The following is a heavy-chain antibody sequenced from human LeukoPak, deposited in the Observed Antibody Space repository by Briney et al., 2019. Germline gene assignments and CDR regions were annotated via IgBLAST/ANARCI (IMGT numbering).Heavy chain of an antibody. CDR2: IKQDGSEK. V-gene: IGHV3-7*01. CDR1: GFTFDDYT. CDR3: ASNVLLWFGESSDAFDI. Sequence: GGSLRLSCAASGFTFDDYTMHWVRQAPGKGLEWVANIKQDGSEKYYVDSVKGRFTISRDNAKNSLYLQMNSLRAEDTAVYYCASNVLLWFGESSDAFDIWGQGTMVTVSS. D-gene: IGHD3-10*01. J-gene: IGHJ3*02.